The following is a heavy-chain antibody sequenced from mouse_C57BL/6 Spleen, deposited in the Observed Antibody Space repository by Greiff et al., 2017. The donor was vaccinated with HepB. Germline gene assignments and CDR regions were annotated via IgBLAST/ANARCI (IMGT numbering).Heavy chain of an antibody. Sequence: EVMLVESGTVLARPGASVKMSCKTSGYTFTSYWMHWVKQRPGQGLEWIGAIYPGNSDTSYNQKFKGKAKLTAVTSASTAYMELSSLTNEDSAVYYCTRADYYGSSDYAMDYWGQGTSVTVSS. J-gene: IGHJ4*01. CDR1: GYTFTSYW. D-gene: IGHD1-1*01. V-gene: IGHV1-5*01. CDR3: TRADYYGSSDYAMDY. CDR2: IYPGNSDT.